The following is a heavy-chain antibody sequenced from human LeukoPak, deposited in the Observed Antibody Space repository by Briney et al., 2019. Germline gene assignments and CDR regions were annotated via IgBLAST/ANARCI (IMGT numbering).Heavy chain of an antibody. CDR3: STGGRRAWVPSPPLES. CDR2: IKSKSDGGTA. CDR1: GLTFSHAW. Sequence: KTGGSLRLSCAASGLTFSHAWMTCVRQAPGKGLEWVGRIKSKSDGGTADYAAPVTGRFTISRDDSRNTLYLQMNSLNTEDTAVYFCSTGGRRAWVPSPPLESWGQGTLVTVSS. J-gene: IGHJ4*02. D-gene: IGHD1-26*01. V-gene: IGHV3-15*01.